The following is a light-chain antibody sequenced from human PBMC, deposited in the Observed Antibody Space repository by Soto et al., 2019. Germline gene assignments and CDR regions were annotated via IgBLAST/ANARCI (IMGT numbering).Light chain of an antibody. J-gene: IGKJ1*01. V-gene: IGKV3-20*01. CDR3: QQYESART. CDR2: GAS. CDR1: QSVSSRF. Sequence: EIVLTQSPGTLSLSPGERATLSCRASQSVSSRFLAWYQQKPGQAPKVLIYGASTRATGLPDRFSGSGSGTDFTLTISSQEPEDFAVYYCQQYESARTFGQGTKVEMK.